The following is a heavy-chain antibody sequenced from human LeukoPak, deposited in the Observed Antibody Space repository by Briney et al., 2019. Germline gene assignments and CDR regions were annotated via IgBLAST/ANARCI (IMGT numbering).Heavy chain of an antibody. J-gene: IGHJ5*02. CDR1: GGSFSDYY. CDR3: ARGHRFDP. CDR2: INHSGST. Sequence: SETLSLTCAVYGGSFSDYYWSWIRQPPGKGLEWIGEINHSGSTNYNPSLKSRVTISVDTSKNQFSLKLSSVTAADTAVCYCARGHRFDPWGQGTLVTVSS. V-gene: IGHV4-34*01.